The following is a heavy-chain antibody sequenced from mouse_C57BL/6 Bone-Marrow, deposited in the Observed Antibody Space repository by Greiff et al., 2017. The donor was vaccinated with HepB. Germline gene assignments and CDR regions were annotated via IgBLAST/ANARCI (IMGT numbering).Heavy chain of an antibody. D-gene: IGHD2-4*01. V-gene: IGHV3-6*01. J-gene: IGHJ4*01. CDR3: AREVGDYDPWYGMDY. Sequence: EVQLQESGPGLVKPSQSLSLTCSVTGYSITSGYYWNWIRQFPGNKLEWMGYISYDGSNNYNPSLKNRISITRDTSKNQFFLKLNSVTTEDTATYYCAREVGDYDPWYGMDYWGQGTSVTVSS. CDR1: GYSITSGYY. CDR2: ISYDGSN.